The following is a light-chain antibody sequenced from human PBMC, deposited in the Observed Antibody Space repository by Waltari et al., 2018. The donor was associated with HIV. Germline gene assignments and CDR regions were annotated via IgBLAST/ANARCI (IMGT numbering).Light chain of an antibody. J-gene: IGKJ3*01. Sequence: DIVMTQSPLSLSVTPGEAVSISCRSNQSLLHSNGYNYLDWYLQRPGQYPQLLIYLGSYRASGVADKCRSSGSGTDFTLKSSRMQAEDVGAYYCRQALQTPIFTFGPGTKVEIK. CDR3: RQALQTPIFT. V-gene: IGKV2-28*01. CDR1: QSLLHSNGYNY. CDR2: LGS.